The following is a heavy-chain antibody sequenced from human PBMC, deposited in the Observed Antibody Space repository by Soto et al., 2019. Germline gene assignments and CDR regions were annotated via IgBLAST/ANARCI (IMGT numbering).Heavy chain of an antibody. CDR2: LLHSGTT. CDR1: GDSISSPKW. V-gene: IGHV4-4*02. J-gene: IGHJ3*01. D-gene: IGHD6-19*01. CDR3: ACSTGWYRYDV. Sequence: QVQLQESGPGLVKPSGTLSLTCAVSGDSISSPKWWTWLRQPPGKGLEWIGDLLHSGTTNYNPSLTSRVTLSIDKPQKQFSLTRTSVTAADTAIYYCACSTGWYRYDVWGQGTSVTVSS.